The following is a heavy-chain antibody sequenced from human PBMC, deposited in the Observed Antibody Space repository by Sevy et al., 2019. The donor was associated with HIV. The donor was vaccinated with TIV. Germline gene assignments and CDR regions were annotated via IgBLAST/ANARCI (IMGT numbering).Heavy chain of an antibody. D-gene: IGHD6-6*01. CDR1: GFTFSSYA. CDR2: IRGGGGST. CDR3: AKGTNIAARDNWFDP. J-gene: IGHJ5*02. V-gene: IGHV3-23*01. Sequence: GGSLRLSCAASGFTFSSYAMSWVRQAPGKGLEWVSSIRGGGGSTYYADSGKGRLTISRGNSKNTLDLQMNSLRAEDTAVYYCAKGTNIAARDNWFDPWGQGTLVTVSS.